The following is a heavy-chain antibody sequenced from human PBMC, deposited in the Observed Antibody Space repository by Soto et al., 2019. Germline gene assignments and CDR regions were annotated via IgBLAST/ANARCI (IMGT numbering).Heavy chain of an antibody. J-gene: IGHJ4*02. V-gene: IGHV4-31*03. CDR2: IYYSEST. D-gene: IGHD4-17*01. Sequence: SETLSLTCTVSGGSISSGGYYWSWIRQHPGKGLEWIGYIYYSESTYYNPSLKSRVTISVDTSKNQFSLKLSSVTAADTAVYCGATLDGDTVFDYWGQGTMVTVSS. CDR1: GGSISSGGYY. CDR3: ATLDGDTVFDY.